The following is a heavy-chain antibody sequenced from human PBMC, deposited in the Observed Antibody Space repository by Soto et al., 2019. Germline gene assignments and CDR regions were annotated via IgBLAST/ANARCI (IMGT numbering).Heavy chain of an antibody. Sequence: EVQLVESGGGLVQPGGSLRLSCAASGFTVSSNYMSWVRQAPGKGLEWVSVIYSGGSTYYADSVKGRFTISRDNSKNPLYLQMNSLRADDTAVYYCARDIEYYDFWSGYSYMDVWGKGTTVTVSS. CDR1: GFTVSSNY. V-gene: IGHV3-66*01. J-gene: IGHJ6*03. CDR2: IYSGGST. CDR3: ARDIEYYDFWSGYSYMDV. D-gene: IGHD3-3*01.